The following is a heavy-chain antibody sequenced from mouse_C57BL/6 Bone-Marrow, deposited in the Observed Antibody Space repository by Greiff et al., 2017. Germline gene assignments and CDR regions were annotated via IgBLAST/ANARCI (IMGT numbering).Heavy chain of an antibody. CDR3: AITYYYGSSYGYFDV. D-gene: IGHD1-1*01. V-gene: IGHV1-81*01. CDR1: GYTFTSYG. CDR2: IYPRSGNT. Sequence: QVQLQQSGAELARPGASVKLSCKASGYTFTSYGISWVKQRTGQGLEWIGEIYPRSGNTYYNEKFKGKATLTADKSSSTAYMGLRILTSEDSAVYFCAITYYYGSSYGYFDVWGTGTTVTVSS. J-gene: IGHJ1*03.